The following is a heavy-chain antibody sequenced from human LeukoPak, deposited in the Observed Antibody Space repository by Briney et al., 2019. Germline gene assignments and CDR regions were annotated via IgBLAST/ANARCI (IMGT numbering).Heavy chain of an antibody. Sequence: SETLSLTCAVYGGSFSGYYWSWIRQPPGKGLEWIGEINHSGSTNYNPSLKSRVTISVDTSKNRFSLKLSSVTAADTAVYYCARGSGWYIGYYFDYWGQGTLVTVSS. CDR2: INHSGST. J-gene: IGHJ4*02. V-gene: IGHV4-34*01. CDR3: ARGSGWYIGYYFDY. CDR1: GGSFSGYY. D-gene: IGHD6-19*01.